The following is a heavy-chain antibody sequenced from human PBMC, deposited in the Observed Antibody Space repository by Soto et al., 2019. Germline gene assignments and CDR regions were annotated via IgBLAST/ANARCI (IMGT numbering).Heavy chain of an antibody. CDR3: ARRYGYSFDY. D-gene: IGHD1-1*01. V-gene: IGHV4-59*08. CDR1: SDCVNSYY. CDR2: IYYSGST. J-gene: IGHJ4*02. Sequence: SWRLDIACTVCSDCVNSYYVGWIQQPPGKGLEWIGYIYYSGSTNYNPSLKSRVTISVDTSKNQFSLKLSSVTAADTAVYYCARRYGYSFDYWGQGPLVTVYS.